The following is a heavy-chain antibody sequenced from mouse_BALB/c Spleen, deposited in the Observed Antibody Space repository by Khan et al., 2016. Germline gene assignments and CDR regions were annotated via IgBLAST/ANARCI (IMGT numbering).Heavy chain of an antibody. CDR1: GFNIKDTY. J-gene: IGHJ1*01. V-gene: IGHV14-3*02. CDR3: ARDYCGSRWYFDV. CDR2: IDPANGNS. Sequence: VQLKQSGAELVKPGASVKLSCTVSGFNIKDTYMYWVKQRPEQGLEWIGRIDPANGNSKYDPKFQGKATITADTSSNTAYLQLSSLTSEDTAVXYCARDYCGSRWYFDVWGAGTTVTVSS. D-gene: IGHD1-1*01.